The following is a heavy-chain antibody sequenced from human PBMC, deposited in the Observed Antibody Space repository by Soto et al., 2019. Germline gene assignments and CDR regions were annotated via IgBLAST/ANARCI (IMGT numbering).Heavy chain of an antibody. CDR1: GNRCTSYG. CDR3: ARPLYYSPEFDP. D-gene: IGHD3-10*01. CDR2: IYPHESDT. J-gene: IGHJ5*02. V-gene: IGHV5-51*01. Sequence: XESLKVSWKGSGNRCTSYGGGWVLQMPGKGLEWMGIIYPHESDTVYNPSFQGQVTISADKSISTAYLQWSSLKASDTAIYYCARPLYYSPEFDPCGQRTLVTVST.